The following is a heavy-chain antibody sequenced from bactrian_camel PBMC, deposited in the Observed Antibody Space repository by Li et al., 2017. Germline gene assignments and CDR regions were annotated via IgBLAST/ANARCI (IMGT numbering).Heavy chain of an antibody. Sequence: HVQLVESGGGSVQAGGFLRLSCVASGDTIGRYCMGWFRQIPDREREGVAGIESDGSTSYADSVKGRFTISQDNAKPMLYLQMNALKPEDTAMYYCAADLVTGGNWRSIDHWSYWVLGTQVTVS. CDR3: AADLVTGGNWRSIDHWSY. D-gene: IGHD7*01. J-gene: IGHJ4*01. V-gene: IGHV3S55*01. CDR2: IESDGST. CDR1: GDTIGRYC.